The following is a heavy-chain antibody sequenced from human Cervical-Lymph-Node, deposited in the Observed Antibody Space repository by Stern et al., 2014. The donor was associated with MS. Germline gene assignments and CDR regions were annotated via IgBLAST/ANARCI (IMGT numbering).Heavy chain of an antibody. CDR1: GVTFSTSD. D-gene: IGHD2-8*01. V-gene: IGHV1-69*06. J-gene: IGHJ4*02. CDR2: IIPFFGTT. CDR3: AHDCTNDVCSGGLDY. Sequence: VQLVESGAEVRKPGASVKAACKAYGVTFSTSDISWVRQAPGTGLEWLGGIIPFFGTTNYAHKLQGRVPNTADTYTSTAYMELSSLTSEDTAVYYCAHDCTNDVCSGGLDYWGQGTLVTVSS.